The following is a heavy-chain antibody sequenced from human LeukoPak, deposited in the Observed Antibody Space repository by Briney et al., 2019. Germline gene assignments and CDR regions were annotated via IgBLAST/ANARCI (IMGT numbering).Heavy chain of an antibody. CDR1: GFTFSSYW. CDR3: ARRAGAYSHPYDY. D-gene: IGHD4/OR15-4a*01. J-gene: IGHJ4*02. Sequence: AGGSLRLSCAASGFTFSSYWMHWVRQAPGKGLVWVSRINSDGGSTTYADSVKGRFTISRDNAKKTLYLQMNSLRVEDTAVYYCARRAGAYSHPYDYWGQGTLVTVSS. CDR2: INSDGGST. V-gene: IGHV3-74*01.